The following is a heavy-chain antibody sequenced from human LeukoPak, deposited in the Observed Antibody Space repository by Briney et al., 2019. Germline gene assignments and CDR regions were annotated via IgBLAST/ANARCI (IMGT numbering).Heavy chain of an antibody. Sequence: GGSLRLSCEGSGLTFSSHWMTWVRQAPGKGLEWVANIKQDGSEKYYVDSVKGRFTISRDNSKNTLYVQVNSLGTEDTAAYYCAKGSYYDSSGSFYFDYWGQGTLVTVSS. CDR2: IKQDGSEK. V-gene: IGHV3-7*03. D-gene: IGHD3-22*01. CDR1: GLTFSSHW. J-gene: IGHJ4*02. CDR3: AKGSYYDSSGSFYFDY.